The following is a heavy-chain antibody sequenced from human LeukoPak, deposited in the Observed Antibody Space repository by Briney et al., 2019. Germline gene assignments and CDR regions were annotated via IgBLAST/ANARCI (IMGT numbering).Heavy chain of an antibody. J-gene: IGHJ4*02. CDR1: GGSFSGYY. V-gene: IGHV4-34*01. CDR2: INHSGST. Sequence: SETLSLTCAVYGGSFSGYYWSWIRQPPGKGLECIGEINHSGSTNYNPSLKSRVTISVDTSKNQFSLKLSSVTAADTAVYYCARGMSSGWTLGFDYWGQGTLVTVSS. D-gene: IGHD6-19*01. CDR3: ARGMSSGWTLGFDY.